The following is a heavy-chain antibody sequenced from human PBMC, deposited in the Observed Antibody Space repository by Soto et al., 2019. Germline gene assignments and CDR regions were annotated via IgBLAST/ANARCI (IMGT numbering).Heavy chain of an antibody. D-gene: IGHD3-22*01. CDR1: GFTFSSYA. V-gene: IGHV3-23*01. CDR3: AKDPERYYYDSSGYWA. Sequence: PGGSLRLSCAASGFTFSSYAMSWVRQAPGKGLEWVSAISGSGGSTYYADSVKGRFTISRDNSKNTLYLQMNSLRAEDTAVYYCAKDPERYYYDSSGYWAWGQGTLVTVSS. CDR2: ISGSGGST. J-gene: IGHJ5*02.